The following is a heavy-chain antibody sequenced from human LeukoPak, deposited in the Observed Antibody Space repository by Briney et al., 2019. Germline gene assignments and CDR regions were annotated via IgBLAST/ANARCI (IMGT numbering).Heavy chain of an antibody. Sequence: SQTLSLTCTVSGGSISSCSYYWSWIRQPAGKGLEWIGRIYTSGSTNYNPSLKSRVTISVDTSKNQFSLKLSSVTAPDTAVYYCARGPTAGTFSFDYWGQGTLVTVSS. CDR3: ARGPTAGTFSFDY. CDR1: GGSISSCSYY. CDR2: IYTSGST. J-gene: IGHJ4*02. V-gene: IGHV4-61*02. D-gene: IGHD6-13*01.